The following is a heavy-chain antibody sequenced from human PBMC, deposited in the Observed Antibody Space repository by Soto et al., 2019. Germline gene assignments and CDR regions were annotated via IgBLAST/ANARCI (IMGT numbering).Heavy chain of an antibody. J-gene: IGHJ6*02. Sequence: GGSLRLSCAASGFTVSSNYMTWVRQAPGKGLEWVSVIYSGGSTYYADSVKGRFTISRDNAKNSLYLQMNSLRAEDTAVYYCARGLGIRTLPGDYYGMDVWGQGTTVTVSS. D-gene: IGHD7-27*01. V-gene: IGHV3-66*01. CDR3: ARGLGIRTLPGDYYGMDV. CDR1: GFTVSSNY. CDR2: IYSGGST.